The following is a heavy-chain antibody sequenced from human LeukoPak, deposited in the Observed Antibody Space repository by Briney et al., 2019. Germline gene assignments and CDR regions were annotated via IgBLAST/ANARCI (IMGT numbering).Heavy chain of an antibody. CDR1: GFTFKLYW. V-gene: IGHV3-74*01. Sequence: GGSLRLSCAASGFTFKLYWMHWVRQVPGKRPVWVSRINDDGSDTIYADSVRGRFTISRDNAKNSLYLQMNSLRAEDTAVYYCARVLAGSAFDIWGQGTMVTVSS. J-gene: IGHJ3*02. D-gene: IGHD1-1*01. CDR2: INDDGSDT. CDR3: ARVLAGSAFDI.